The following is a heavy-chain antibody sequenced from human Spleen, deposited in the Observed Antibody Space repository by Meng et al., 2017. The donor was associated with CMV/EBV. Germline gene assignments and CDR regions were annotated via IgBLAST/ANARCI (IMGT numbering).Heavy chain of an antibody. D-gene: IGHD6-19*01. V-gene: IGHV4-4*01. CDR3: ARRPIAVTGRREPYFDS. CDR1: DSISSSNW. J-gene: IGHJ4*02. Sequence: DSISSSNWWGWVRQAPGKGLEWIGEIYHSGSTNYDPSLKSRLTISVDESKNQFSLKLTSVTAADTAIYFCARRPIAVTGRREPYFDSWGQGTLVTVSS. CDR2: IYHSGST.